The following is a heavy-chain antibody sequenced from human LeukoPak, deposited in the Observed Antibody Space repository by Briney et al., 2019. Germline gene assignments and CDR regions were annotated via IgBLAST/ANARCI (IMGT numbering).Heavy chain of an antibody. CDR2: TNPDGSGK. V-gene: IGHV3-7*01. CDR3: MPGSGY. D-gene: IGHD2-15*01. J-gene: IGHJ4*02. CDR1: GFTFNTYW. Sequence: PGGSLRLSCAASGFTFNTYWMNWVRQAPGKGLEWVANTNPDGSGKYYVDSVKGRFSISRDNANNLLYLQMSSLRAGDTAVCYCMPGSGYWGQGTLVTVSS.